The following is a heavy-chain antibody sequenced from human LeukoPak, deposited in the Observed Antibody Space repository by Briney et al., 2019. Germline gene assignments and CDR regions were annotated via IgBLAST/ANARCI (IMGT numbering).Heavy chain of an antibody. J-gene: IGHJ4*02. V-gene: IGHV3-23*01. CDR3: AKGLRFLDLDY. Sequence: GGSLRLSCAASGFTLSSYAMSWVRQAPGKGLEWVSAISGSGGSTYYADSVKGRFTISRDNSENTLYLQMNSLRAEDTAVYYCAKGLRFLDLDYWGQGTLVTVSS. CDR1: GFTLSSYA. CDR2: ISGSGGST. D-gene: IGHD3-3*01.